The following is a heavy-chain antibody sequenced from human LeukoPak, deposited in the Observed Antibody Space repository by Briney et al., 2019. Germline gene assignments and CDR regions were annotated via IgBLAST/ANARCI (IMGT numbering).Heavy chain of an antibody. CDR3: ASQGHHGKIVGTTLSYFYMDV. CDR1: GGSLSGYY. CDR2: INHSGST. D-gene: IGHD1-26*01. V-gene: IGHV4-34*01. Sequence: SETLSLTCAVYGGSLSGYYWSWIRQPPGKGLEWIGEINHSGSTNYNPSLKSRVTISVDTSKNQFSLKLSSVTAADTAFYYCASQGHHGKIVGTTLSYFYMDVWCKGTTVTVSS. J-gene: IGHJ6*03.